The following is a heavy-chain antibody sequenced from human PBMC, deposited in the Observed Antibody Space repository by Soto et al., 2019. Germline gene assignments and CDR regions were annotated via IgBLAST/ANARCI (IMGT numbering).Heavy chain of an antibody. CDR1: GGSISSYY. CDR2: IYYTGTT. V-gene: IGHV4-59*08. CDR3: ARLGGFCKSLDS. J-gene: IGHJ5*01. D-gene: IGHD2-15*01. Sequence: QVHLQESGPGLVKPSETLSLTCTVSGGSISSYYWCWIRQPPGKGLEWIGYIYYTGTTTYNPSIKSRVTIFVESSKIQFTLNMTYVRAANPAVYYSARLGGFCKSLDSLGQGTLVTVSS.